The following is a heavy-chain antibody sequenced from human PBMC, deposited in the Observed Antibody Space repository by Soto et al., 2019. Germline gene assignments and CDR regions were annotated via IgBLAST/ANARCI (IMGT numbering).Heavy chain of an antibody. CDR3: AKGGSSWTEWFDP. CDR1: GYPLTAKY. Sequence: ASVKVSCKASGYPLTAKYLHWVRQAPGQGLEWMGWINPSSGGTKEAQKFRGRVTMTRDTSISAAYMELSRLTSDDTAVYYCAKGGSSWTEWFDPWGQGTLVP. V-gene: IGHV1-2*02. J-gene: IGHJ5*02. D-gene: IGHD6-13*01. CDR2: INPSSGGT.